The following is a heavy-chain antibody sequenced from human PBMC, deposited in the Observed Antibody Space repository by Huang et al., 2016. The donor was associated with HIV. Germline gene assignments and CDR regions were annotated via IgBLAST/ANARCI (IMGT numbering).Heavy chain of an antibody. D-gene: IGHD3-10*01. CDR3: ARLAGGTWSYYFDL. Sequence: EVELVQSGTEVKKPGESLKISCKGSGYIFTTSWIGWVRQMPGKGLEGMGIIYPGESDTRYSPSFQGQVTMSVDKSINTAYLHWSSLKASDTAMYYCARLAGGTWSYYFDLWGQGALVTVSS. J-gene: IGHJ4*02. V-gene: IGHV5-51*03. CDR1: GYIFTTSW. CDR2: IYPGESDT.